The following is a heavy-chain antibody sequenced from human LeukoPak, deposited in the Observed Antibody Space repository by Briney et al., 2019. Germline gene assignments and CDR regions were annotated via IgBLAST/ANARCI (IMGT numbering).Heavy chain of an antibody. V-gene: IGHV3-7*01. CDR3: ARAPWIQLWLEANYYYYYYMDV. CDR1: GFTFSSYE. Sequence: PGGSLRLSCVTSGFTFSSYEMNWVRQAPGKGLEWVANIKQDGSEKYYVDSVKGRFTISRDNAKNSLYLQMNSLRAEDTAVYYCARAPWIQLWLEANYYYYYYMDVWGKGTTVTVSS. CDR2: IKQDGSEK. J-gene: IGHJ6*03. D-gene: IGHD5-18*01.